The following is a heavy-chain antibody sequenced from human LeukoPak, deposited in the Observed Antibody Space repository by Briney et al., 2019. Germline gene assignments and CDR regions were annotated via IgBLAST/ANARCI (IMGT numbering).Heavy chain of an antibody. CDR1: GGSVSSGSYY. CDR2: IYYSGST. CDR3: ARGQIGGELLVPFFDY. V-gene: IGHV4-61*01. Sequence: SETLSLTCTVSGGSVSSGSYYWSRIRQPPGKGLEWIGYIYYSGSTNYNPSLKSRVTISVDTSKNQFSLKLSSVTAADTSVYYCARGQIGGELLVPFFDYWGQGTLVTVSS. J-gene: IGHJ4*02. D-gene: IGHD3-10*01.